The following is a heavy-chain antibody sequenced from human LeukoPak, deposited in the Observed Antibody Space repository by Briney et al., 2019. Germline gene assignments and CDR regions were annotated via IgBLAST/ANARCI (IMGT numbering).Heavy chain of an antibody. V-gene: IGHV4-39*07. CDR2: IYYSGST. Sequence: SETLSLTCTVSGGSISSSSYYWGWIRQPPGKGLEWIGNIYYSGSTYYNPSLKGRVTISVDTSKNQFSLKLSSVTAADTAVYYCAKSRGYNYGSWDQYFDYWGQGTLVTVSS. J-gene: IGHJ4*02. D-gene: IGHD5-18*01. CDR3: AKSRGYNYGSWDQYFDY. CDR1: GGSISSSSYY.